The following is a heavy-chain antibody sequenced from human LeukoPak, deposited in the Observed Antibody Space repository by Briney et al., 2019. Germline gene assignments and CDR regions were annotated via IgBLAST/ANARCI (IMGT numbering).Heavy chain of an antibody. V-gene: IGHV5-51*01. J-gene: IGHJ3*02. CDR1: GYSFTSYW. CDR3: ARHRRRGHDAFDI. Sequence: GESLKISCRGSGYSFTSYWIGWVRQMPGKGLEWMGIIYPGDSDTRYSPSFQGQVTISADKSISTAYLQWSSLKASDTAMYYCARHRRRGHDAFDIWGQGTMVTVSS. CDR2: IYPGDSDT.